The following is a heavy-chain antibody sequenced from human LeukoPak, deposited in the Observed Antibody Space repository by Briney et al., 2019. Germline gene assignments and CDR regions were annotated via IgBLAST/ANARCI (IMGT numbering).Heavy chain of an antibody. CDR1: GFTFSSYN. V-gene: IGHV3-21*01. D-gene: IGHD2-15*01. J-gene: IGHJ4*02. CDR3: ARVLETDCRGGSCYSGLDY. Sequence: PGGSLRLSYAASGFTFSSYNMNWVRQAPGRGLEWVSSISRTGSYIYYADSVKGRFTISRDNAQNSLYLQMNSLRVEDAAVYYCARVLETDCRGGSCYSGLDYWGQGTLVTVSS. CDR2: ISRTGSYI.